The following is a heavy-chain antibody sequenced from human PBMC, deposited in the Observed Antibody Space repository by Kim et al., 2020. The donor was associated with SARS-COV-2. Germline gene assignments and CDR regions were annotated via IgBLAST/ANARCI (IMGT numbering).Heavy chain of an antibody. CDR1: GYTFTSYG. D-gene: IGHD3-10*01. CDR2: ISAYNGNT. Sequence: ASVKVSCKASGYTFTSYGISWVRQAPGQGLEWMGWISAYNGNTNYAQKLQGRVTMTTDTSTSTAYMELRSLRSDDTAVYYCARDVYYYGSGSSLYDAEYYYGMDVWGQGTTVTVSS. CDR3: ARDVYYYGSGSSLYDAEYYYGMDV. V-gene: IGHV1-18*04. J-gene: IGHJ6*02.